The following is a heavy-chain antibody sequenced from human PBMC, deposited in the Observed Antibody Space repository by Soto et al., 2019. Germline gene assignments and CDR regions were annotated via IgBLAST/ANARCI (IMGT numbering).Heavy chain of an antibody. Sequence: GGSLRLSCAASGFTVSSNYMSWVRQAPGKGLEWVSVIYSGGSTYYADSVKGRFTISRDNSKNTLYLQMNSLRAEDTAVYYCAREYGSGSFARFYWGQGTLVTVSS. D-gene: IGHD3-10*01. J-gene: IGHJ4*02. CDR2: IYSGGST. CDR1: GFTVSSNY. V-gene: IGHV3-66*01. CDR3: AREYGSGSFARFY.